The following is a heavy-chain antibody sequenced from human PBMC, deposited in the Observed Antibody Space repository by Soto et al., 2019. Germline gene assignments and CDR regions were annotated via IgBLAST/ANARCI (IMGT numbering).Heavy chain of an antibody. Sequence: PGGSLRLSCAAFGFTFSSFALSWVRQAPGKGLEWVSAISGSGDVTDNADSVKGRFTGSRDNSKITLYLQMNNLKPDDTAIYYCTRGPRADSSGTGAHWGQGTPVTVSS. V-gene: IGHV3-23*01. CDR3: TRGPRADSSGTGAH. CDR1: GFTFSSFA. D-gene: IGHD1-26*01. J-gene: IGHJ4*02. CDR2: ISGSGDVT.